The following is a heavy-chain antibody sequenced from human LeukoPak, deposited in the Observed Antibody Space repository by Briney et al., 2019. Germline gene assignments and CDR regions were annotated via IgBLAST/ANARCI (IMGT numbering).Heavy chain of an antibody. CDR3: AKTLLWFGELFPFDY. CDR2: INWNGGST. D-gene: IGHD3-10*01. V-gene: IGHV3-20*04. J-gene: IGHJ4*02. CDR1: GFTFDDYG. Sequence: GGSLRLSCAASGFTFDDYGLSWVRQAPGKGLEWVSTINWNGGSTGYADSVKGRFTISRDNSKNTLYLQMNSLRAEDTAVYYCAKTLLWFGELFPFDYWGQGTLVTVSS.